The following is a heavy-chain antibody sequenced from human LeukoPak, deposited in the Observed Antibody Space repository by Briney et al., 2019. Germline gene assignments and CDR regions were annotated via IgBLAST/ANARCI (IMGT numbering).Heavy chain of an antibody. D-gene: IGHD1-7*01. V-gene: IGHV3-21*01. CDR3: ARVGTGTTWGEYYFDY. J-gene: IGHJ4*02. CDR2: ISSSSSYI. CDR1: GFTFSSYS. Sequence: GGSLRLSCAASGFTFSSYSMNWVRQAPGKGLEWVSSISSSSSYIYYADSVKGRFTISRDNAKNSLYLQMNSLRAEDTAVYYCARVGTGTTWGEYYFDYWGQGTLVTVSS.